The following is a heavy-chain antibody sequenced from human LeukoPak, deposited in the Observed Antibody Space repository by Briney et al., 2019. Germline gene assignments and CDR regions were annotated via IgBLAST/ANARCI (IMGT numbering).Heavy chain of an antibody. CDR3: ASPVLGGEWLYFDY. J-gene: IGHJ4*02. D-gene: IGHD3-3*01. CDR1: GGTFSSYA. Sequence: SVKVSCKASGGTFSSYAISWVRQAPGQGLEWMGRIIPIFGTANYAQKFQGRVTITTDESTSTAYMELSSLRSEDTAVYYCASPVLGGEWLYFDYWGQGTLVTVSS. V-gene: IGHV1-69*05. CDR2: IIPIFGTA.